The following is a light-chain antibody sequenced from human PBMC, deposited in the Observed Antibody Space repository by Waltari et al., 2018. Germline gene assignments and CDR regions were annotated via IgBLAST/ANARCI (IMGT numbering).Light chain of an antibody. Sequence: DIQMTQSPSTLSASVGDRVTITCRASQSISSWLAWYQQKPGKAPKPLIDKASSLESGVPSRFSGSGSGTEFTLTISSLQPDDSATYYCQQYNNYWTFGQGTKVEIK. CDR2: KAS. V-gene: IGKV1-5*03. J-gene: IGKJ1*01. CDR1: QSISSW. CDR3: QQYNNYWT.